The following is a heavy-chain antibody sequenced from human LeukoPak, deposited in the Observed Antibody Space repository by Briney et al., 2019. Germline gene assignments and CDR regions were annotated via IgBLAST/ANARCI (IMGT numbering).Heavy chain of an antibody. CDR1: GDSVSSNRAV. CDR2: TYYRSKWYN. Sequence: SQTLSLTCAISGDSVSSNRAVWNWIRQSPSRGLEWLGRTYYRSKWYNGYAISVKGRVNINPDTSKNQFSLQLTSVTPEDTAIYYCARTYNGDLDYGGQGTLVTVSS. J-gene: IGHJ4*02. V-gene: IGHV6-1*01. CDR3: ARTYNGDLDY. D-gene: IGHD3-10*01.